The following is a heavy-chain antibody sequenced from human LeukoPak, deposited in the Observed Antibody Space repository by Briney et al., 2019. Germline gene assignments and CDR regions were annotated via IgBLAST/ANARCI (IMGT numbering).Heavy chain of an antibody. V-gene: IGHV7-4-1*02. D-gene: IGHD6-19*01. CDR1: GYTFTSYA. CDR3: ARDPHSSGWYGSVWFDP. J-gene: IGHJ5*02. Sequence: GASVKVSCKASGYTFTSYAMNWVRQAPGQGLEWMGWINTNTGNPTYAQGFTGRFVFSLDTSVSTAYLQISSLKAEDTAVYYCARDPHSSGWYGSVWFDPWGQGTLVTVSS. CDR2: INTNTGNP.